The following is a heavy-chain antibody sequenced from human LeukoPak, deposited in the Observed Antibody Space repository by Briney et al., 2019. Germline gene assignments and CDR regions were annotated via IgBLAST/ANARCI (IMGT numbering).Heavy chain of an antibody. Sequence: PGGSLGLSCTASGFTFSDSGMHWARQAPGKGLEWVAFIRNDGSDTYYADSVKGRFTISRDNAKNILYLQMNSLTTEDTAVYYCVKDNPVCHVWGKGTTVAVSS. CDR3: VKDNPVCHV. CDR1: GFTFSDSG. V-gene: IGHV3-30*02. D-gene: IGHD2-2*01. CDR2: IRNDGSDT. J-gene: IGHJ6*04.